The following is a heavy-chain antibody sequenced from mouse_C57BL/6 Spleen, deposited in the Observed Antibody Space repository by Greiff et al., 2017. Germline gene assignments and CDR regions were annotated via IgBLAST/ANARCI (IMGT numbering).Heavy chain of an antibody. CDR3: TGFNVSTRYFDY. CDR1: GYTFTSYW. D-gene: IGHD1-1*01. J-gene: IGHJ2*01. V-gene: IGHV1-69*01. CDR2: IDPSDSYT. Sequence: QVQLKQSGAVLVMPGASVKLSCKASGYTFTSYWMHWVKQRPGQGLEWIGEIDPSDSYTNYNQKFKGKSTLTVDKSSSTAYMQLSSLTSEDSAVYYCTGFNVSTRYFDYWGQGTTLTVSS.